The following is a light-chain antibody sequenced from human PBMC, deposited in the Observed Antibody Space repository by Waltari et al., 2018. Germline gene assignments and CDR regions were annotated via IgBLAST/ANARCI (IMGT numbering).Light chain of an antibody. CDR2: QET. Sequence: SYELTQPHSVSVSPGQTASITCYGDILGNKYASWYQQKPGQSPLLVIYQETKRPSEIPERFSGSKSANAATLTITGTQAMDEADYYCQALGTGAWVFGGGTKLTVL. V-gene: IGLV3-1*01. CDR1: ILGNKY. J-gene: IGLJ3*02. CDR3: QALGTGAWV.